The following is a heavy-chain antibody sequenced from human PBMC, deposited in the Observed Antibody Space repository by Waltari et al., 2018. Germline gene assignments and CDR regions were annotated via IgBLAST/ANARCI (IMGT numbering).Heavy chain of an antibody. CDR3: ARDEDYGEGHFDY. V-gene: IGHV4-59*01. J-gene: IGHJ4*02. Sequence: QVQLQESGPGLVKPSETLSLTCTVSGGSISSYYWSWIRQPPGKGLEWIGYIYYSGSTNYNPSLKSRVTISVDTSKNQFSLKLSSVTAAYTAVYYCARDEDYGEGHFDYWGQGTLVTVSS. CDR1: GGSISSYY. D-gene: IGHD4-17*01. CDR2: IYYSGST.